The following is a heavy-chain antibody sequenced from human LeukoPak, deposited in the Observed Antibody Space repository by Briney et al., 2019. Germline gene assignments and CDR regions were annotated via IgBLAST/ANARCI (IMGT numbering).Heavy chain of an antibody. CDR2: IYYSGST. Sequence: SETLSLTCTVSGGSISSYYWSWIRQPPGKGLEWIGYIYYSGSTNYNPSLKSRVTISVDTSNNQFSLKLKSVTSADTAVYYCARMVGQLIEYYFDYWGRGTLVTVSS. CDR1: GGSISSYY. CDR3: ARMVGQLIEYYFDY. D-gene: IGHD1/OR15-1a*01. J-gene: IGHJ4*02. V-gene: IGHV4-59*01.